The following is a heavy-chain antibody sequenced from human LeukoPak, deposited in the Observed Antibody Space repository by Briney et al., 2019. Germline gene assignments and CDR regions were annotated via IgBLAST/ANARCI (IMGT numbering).Heavy chain of an antibody. D-gene: IGHD5/OR15-5a*01. CDR2: IKQDGSEK. CDR1: GFTFSSYW. V-gene: IGHV3-7*01. J-gene: IGHJ3*02. Sequence: GGSLRLSCAASGFTFSSYWMSWVRQAPGKGLEWVANIKQDGSEKYYVDSVKGRFAISRDNAKNSLYLQMNSLRAEDTAVYYCARPSTSSAFDIWGQGTMVTVSS. CDR3: ARPSTSSAFDI.